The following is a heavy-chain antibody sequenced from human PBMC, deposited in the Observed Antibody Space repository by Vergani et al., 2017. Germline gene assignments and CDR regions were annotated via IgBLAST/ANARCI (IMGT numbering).Heavy chain of an antibody. CDR2: INHSGST. CDR3: AKVTYGDYAGSDC. V-gene: IGHV4-34*01. Sequence: QVQLQQWGAGLLKPSETLSLTCAVYGGSFSGYYWSWIRQPPGKGLEWIGEINHSGSTNYNPSLKSRVTISVDTSKNQFSLKLSSVTAEDTAVYYCAKVTYGDYAGSDCWGQGTLVTVSS. D-gene: IGHD4-17*01. CDR1: GGSFSGYY. J-gene: IGHJ4*02.